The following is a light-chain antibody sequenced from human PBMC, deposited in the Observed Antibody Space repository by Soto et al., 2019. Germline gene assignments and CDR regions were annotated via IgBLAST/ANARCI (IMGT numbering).Light chain of an antibody. CDR3: SSYPRGSAWV. V-gene: IGLV2-14*01. Sequence: QSALTQPASVSGSPGQSITISCTGTSSDVGGYDYVSWYQQHPGKTHKLIIYEVSNRPSGISNRFSGSKSAYTASLTISGLQTEDEADYYCSSYPRGSAWVFGGGTKLTVL. CDR2: EVS. CDR1: SSDVGGYDY. J-gene: IGLJ3*02.